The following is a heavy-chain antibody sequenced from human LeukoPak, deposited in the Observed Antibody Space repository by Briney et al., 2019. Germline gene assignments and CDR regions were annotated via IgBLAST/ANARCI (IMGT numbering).Heavy chain of an antibody. Sequence: PSETLSLTCTVSGGSISSYYWSWIRQPPGKGLEWIGYIYYSGSTNYNPSLKSRVTISVGTSKNQFSLKLSSVTAADTAVYYCARVNMVRGVTGYYYYGMDVWGQGTTVTVSS. J-gene: IGHJ6*02. CDR3: ARVNMVRGVTGYYYYGMDV. CDR1: GGSISSYY. V-gene: IGHV4-59*01. D-gene: IGHD3-10*01. CDR2: IYYSGST.